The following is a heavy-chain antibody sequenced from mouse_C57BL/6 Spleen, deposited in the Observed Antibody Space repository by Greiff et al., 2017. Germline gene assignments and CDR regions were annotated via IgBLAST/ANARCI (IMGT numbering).Heavy chain of an antibody. J-gene: IGHJ4*01. V-gene: IGHV1-50*01. CDR3: ASSPYGSSHAMDY. CDR1: GYTFTSYW. Sequence: VQLQQPGAELVKPGASVKLSCKASGYTFTSYWMQWVKQRPGQGLEWIGEIDPSDSYTNYNQKFKGKATLTVDTSSSTAYMQLSSLTSEGSAVYDCASSPYGSSHAMDYWGQGTSVTVSS. D-gene: IGHD1-1*01. CDR2: IDPSDSYT.